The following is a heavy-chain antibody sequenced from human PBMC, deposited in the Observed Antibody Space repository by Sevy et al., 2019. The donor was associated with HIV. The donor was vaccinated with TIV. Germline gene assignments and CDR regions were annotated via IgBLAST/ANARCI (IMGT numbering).Heavy chain of an antibody. D-gene: IGHD2-2*01. Sequence: GGSLRLSCAASGFTFSGYTLHWVRQAPGKGLECVAVISFDGSNKYYVDSVKGRFTISRDNSKSTLYLQMNSLRPEDTAVYYCARGGWDIVVVPAAFDIWGQGTMVTVSS. CDR2: ISFDGSNK. V-gene: IGHV3-30-3*01. CDR1: GFTFSGYT. CDR3: ARGGWDIVVVPAAFDI. J-gene: IGHJ3*02.